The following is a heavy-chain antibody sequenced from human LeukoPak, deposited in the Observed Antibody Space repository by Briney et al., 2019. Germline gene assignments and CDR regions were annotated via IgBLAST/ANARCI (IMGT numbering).Heavy chain of an antibody. D-gene: IGHD5-24*01. CDR1: GGSFSGYY. J-gene: IGHJ3*02. CDR2: ISHSGST. CDR3: ARGRSGEMDGYNPKHAFDI. V-gene: IGHV4-34*01. Sequence: SETLSLTCAVYGGSFSGYYWSWIRQPPGKGLEWIGEISHSGSTNYNPSLKSRVTISVDTSKNQFSLKLSSVTAADTAVYYCARGRSGEMDGYNPKHAFDIWGQGTMVTVSS.